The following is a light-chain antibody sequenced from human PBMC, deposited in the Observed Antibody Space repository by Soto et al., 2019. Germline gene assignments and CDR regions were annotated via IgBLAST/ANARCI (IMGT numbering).Light chain of an antibody. V-gene: IGLV1-44*01. CDR3: AAWDDSLNVVV. CDR2: SHN. J-gene: IGLJ2*01. Sequence: QSVLTQPPSASGTPGQRVTISCSGSSSNIGSNSVNWHQQLPGTAPKLLIYSHNQRPSGVPDRFSGSKSGTSASLAISGLQSDDEADYYCAAWDDSLNVVVFGGGTKLTVL. CDR1: SSNIGSNS.